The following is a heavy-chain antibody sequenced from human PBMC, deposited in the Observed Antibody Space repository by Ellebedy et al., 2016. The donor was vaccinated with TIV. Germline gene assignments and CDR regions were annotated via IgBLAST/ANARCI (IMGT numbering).Heavy chain of an antibody. CDR1: GFSMSNYR. CDR3: GRAILIGGSF. CDR2: INQDGSVK. D-gene: IGHD1-26*01. V-gene: IGHV3-7*01. J-gene: IGHJ4*02. Sequence: GESLKISXAGSGFSMSNYRMSWVRQAPGKGLEWVANINQDGSVKYYVDSVKGRFTISKDNAENSVYLQMNSLRVEDSALYYCGRAILIGGSFWGRGTLVTVSS.